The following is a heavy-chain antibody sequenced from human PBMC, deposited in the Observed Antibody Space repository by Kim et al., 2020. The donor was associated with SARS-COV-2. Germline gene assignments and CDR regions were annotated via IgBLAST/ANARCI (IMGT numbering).Heavy chain of an antibody. V-gene: IGHV4-39*07. CDR1: GGSISSSSYY. J-gene: IGHJ5*02. CDR2: IYYSGST. CDR3: ARDYGGISLGAPGWFDP. D-gene: IGHD4-17*01. Sequence: SETMSLTCTVSGGSISSSSYYWGWIRQPPGKGLEWIGSIYYSGSTYYNPSLKSRVTISVDTSKNQFSLKLSSVTAADTAVYYCARDYGGISLGAPGWFDPCGQGTLVTVSS.